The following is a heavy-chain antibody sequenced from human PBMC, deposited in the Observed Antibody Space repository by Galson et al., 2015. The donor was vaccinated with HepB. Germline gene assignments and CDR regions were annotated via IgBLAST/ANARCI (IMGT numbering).Heavy chain of an antibody. CDR1: GVSFSNSA. V-gene: IGHV3-23*01. J-gene: IGHJ4*02. D-gene: IGHD4/OR15-4a*01. CDR3: AKEEVPNDY. CDR2: ISISGRNT. Sequence: SLRLSCAVAGVSFSNSAMTWVRQAPGRGLEWIPGISISGRNTYYADYVKGRFTISRDNSKNTVFLQMNSLRAEDTAVYYCAKEEVPNDYWGQGTLVTVSS.